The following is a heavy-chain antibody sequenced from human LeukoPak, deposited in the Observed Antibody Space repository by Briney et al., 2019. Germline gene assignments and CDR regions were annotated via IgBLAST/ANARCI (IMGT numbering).Heavy chain of an antibody. V-gene: IGHV3-30-3*01. Sequence: GRSVRLSCAASGFTFSSYAMHWVRQAPGKGLEWVAVISYDGSNKYYADSVKGRFTISRDNSKNTLYLQMNSLRAEDTAVYYCARVNFYYYDSSGYYDYWGQGTLVTVSS. CDR1: GFTFSSYA. D-gene: IGHD3-22*01. CDR2: ISYDGSNK. J-gene: IGHJ4*02. CDR3: ARVNFYYYDSSGYYDY.